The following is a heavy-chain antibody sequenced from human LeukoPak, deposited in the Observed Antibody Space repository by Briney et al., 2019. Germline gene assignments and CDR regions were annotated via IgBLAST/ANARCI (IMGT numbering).Heavy chain of an antibody. D-gene: IGHD1-1*01. Sequence: PGGSLRLSCAASGFTFSSYGMHWVRQAPGKGLEWMAVISYDGSNKYYADSVKGRFTISRDNSKNTLYLQMNSLRAEDTAVYYCAKLTTGTTPIDYWGQGTLVTVSS. V-gene: IGHV3-30*18. CDR3: AKLTTGTTPIDY. CDR2: ISYDGSNK. J-gene: IGHJ4*02. CDR1: GFTFSSYG.